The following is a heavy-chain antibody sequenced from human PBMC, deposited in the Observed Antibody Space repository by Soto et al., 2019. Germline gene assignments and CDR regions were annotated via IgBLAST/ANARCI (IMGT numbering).Heavy chain of an antibody. Sequence: GGSLRLSCTASGFTFGDYAMSWFRQAPGKGLEWVGFIRSKAYGGTTEYAASVKGRFTISRDDSKSIAYLQMNSLKTEDTAVYYCTRDRDLGYYDFWSGSLSYGMDVWGQGTTVTVSS. CDR3: TRDRDLGYYDFWSGSLSYGMDV. CDR1: GFTFGDYA. CDR2: IRSKAYGGTT. J-gene: IGHJ6*02. V-gene: IGHV3-49*03. D-gene: IGHD3-3*01.